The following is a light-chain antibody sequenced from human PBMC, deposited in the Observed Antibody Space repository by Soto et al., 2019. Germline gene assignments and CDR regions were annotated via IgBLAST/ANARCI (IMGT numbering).Light chain of an antibody. CDR2: KAS. J-gene: IGKJ1*01. CDR3: HQYNSYSPWT. Sequence: DIQMTQSPSTLSGSVGARVTITCRASQTISSWLAWYQQKPGKAPKLLIYKASTLKSGVPSRFSGSGSGTEFTLTISSLQPDDFATYYCHQYNSYSPWTFGQGTKVDIK. CDR1: QTISSW. V-gene: IGKV1-5*03.